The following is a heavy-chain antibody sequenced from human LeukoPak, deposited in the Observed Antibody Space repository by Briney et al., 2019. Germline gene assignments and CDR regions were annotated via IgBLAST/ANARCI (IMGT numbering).Heavy chain of an antibody. D-gene: IGHD3-22*01. Sequence: PSETLSLTWPAYGXSFSGHYGSWLRQPPGEGLDWIGEINQSGSTNYNPCRESGVSISVDTSQNQFSLKLTSVTAAHTAAYYCARGSQFYDDSGYQEVSYYYALDVWGQGTTVTASS. J-gene: IGHJ6*02. CDR3: ARGSQFYDDSGYQEVSYYYALDV. CDR2: INQSGST. V-gene: IGHV4-34*01. CDR1: GXSFSGHY.